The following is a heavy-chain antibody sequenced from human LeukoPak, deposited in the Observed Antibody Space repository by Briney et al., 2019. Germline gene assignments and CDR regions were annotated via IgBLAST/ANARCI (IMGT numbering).Heavy chain of an antibody. CDR2: ISAYNGNT. J-gene: IGHJ4*02. CDR1: GYTFTSYG. Sequence: ASVKVSCKASGYTFTSYGISWVRQAPGQGLEWMGWISAYNGNTNYAQKLQGRVTMTTDTSTSTAYMELRSLRSDDTAVYYCARVFGLYYDSSGYYYDYWGQGTLVTVSS. V-gene: IGHV1-18*01. D-gene: IGHD3-22*01. CDR3: ARVFGLYYDSSGYYYDY.